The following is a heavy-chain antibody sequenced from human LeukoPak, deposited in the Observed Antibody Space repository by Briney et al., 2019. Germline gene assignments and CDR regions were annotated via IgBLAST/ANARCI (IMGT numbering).Heavy chain of an antibody. V-gene: IGHV4-4*07. J-gene: IGHJ4*02. CDR1: GDSISYFY. D-gene: IGHD6-13*01. CDR3: ARGVIAAGSNDFDY. Sequence: ETLSLTCSVSGDSISYFYWSWIRQAAGKGLEWIGRISGSGSTDYNASLKSRVTMSVDTSKNQLSLKVISVTAADTAVYYCARGVIAAGSNDFDYWGQGTLVTVSS. CDR2: ISGSGST.